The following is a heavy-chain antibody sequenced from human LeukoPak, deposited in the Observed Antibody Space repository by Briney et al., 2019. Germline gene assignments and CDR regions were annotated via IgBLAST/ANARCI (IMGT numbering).Heavy chain of an antibody. CDR1: GYNFTNHS. Sequence: GASVKASCKASGYNFTNHSTHWVRQAPGQRLEWMGWINGGNGRTEYSQKFQGRVTITRDTSASTVYMELSSLRSEDTAVFYCARDQLRYFDWLPFDYWGQGTLVTVSS. J-gene: IGHJ4*02. CDR2: INGGNGRT. CDR3: ARDQLRYFDWLPFDY. D-gene: IGHD3-9*01. V-gene: IGHV1-3*01.